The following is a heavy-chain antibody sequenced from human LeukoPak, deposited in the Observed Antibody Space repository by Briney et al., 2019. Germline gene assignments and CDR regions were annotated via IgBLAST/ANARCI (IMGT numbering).Heavy chain of an antibody. Sequence: GGSLRLSCAASGFTFSNYAMSWVRQAPGKGLEWVSAITGGGSYIYYADSVKGRFTISRDNAKNSLYLQMNSLRAEDTAVYYCARDLDVGATAVFDYWGQGTLVTVSS. CDR1: GFTFSNYA. CDR3: ARDLDVGATAVFDY. J-gene: IGHJ4*02. V-gene: IGHV3-21*01. D-gene: IGHD6-13*01. CDR2: ITGGGSYI.